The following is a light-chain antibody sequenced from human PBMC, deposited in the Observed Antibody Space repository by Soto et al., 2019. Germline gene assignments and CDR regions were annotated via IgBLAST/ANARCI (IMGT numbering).Light chain of an antibody. V-gene: IGLV1-51*01. CDR2: DNN. J-gene: IGLJ2*01. CDR1: SSNIGNNY. CDR3: GTWHSSLRGVV. Sequence: QSVLTQPPSVSAAPGQKVTISCSGSSSNIGNNYVSWYQQLPGTAPKLLIYDNNKRPSGIPDRFSGSKSGTSATLGITGLQTGDEADYYCGTWHSSLRGVVFGGGTKLTVL.